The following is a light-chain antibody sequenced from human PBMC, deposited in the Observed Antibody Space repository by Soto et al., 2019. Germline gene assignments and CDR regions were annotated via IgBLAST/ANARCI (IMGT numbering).Light chain of an antibody. V-gene: IGLV2-14*01. CDR1: GGDVGAYNY. Sequence: QSALTQPASVSGSPGQSITISCTGTGGDVGAYNYVSWYQQHPGKAPRLMIYDVSNRPSGASNRFSGSKSGNTASLTISGLQAEDEADYYCSSFTNTYSYVFGTGTKVTVL. J-gene: IGLJ1*01. CDR2: DVS. CDR3: SSFTNTYSYV.